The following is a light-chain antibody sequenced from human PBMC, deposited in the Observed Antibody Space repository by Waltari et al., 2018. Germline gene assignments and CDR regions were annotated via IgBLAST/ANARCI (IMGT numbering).Light chain of an antibody. CDR1: RSNIGNNY. V-gene: IGLV1-51*02. CDR2: EDT. CDR3: GTWDSSLSGAV. J-gene: IGLJ7*01. Sequence: QSVLTQPPSVSAAPGQRVTISCSGGRSNIGNNYVSWYRQFPGTAPKLLIYEDTERPSGIAGRFSGSKSRTSATLDFTGLQAGDEADYYCGTWDSSLSGAVFGGGTHLTVL.